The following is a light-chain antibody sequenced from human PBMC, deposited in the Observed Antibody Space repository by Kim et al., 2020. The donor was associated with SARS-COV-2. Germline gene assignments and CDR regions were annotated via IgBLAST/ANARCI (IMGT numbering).Light chain of an antibody. CDR3: FSYTRRGTYV. Sequence: QSALAQPASVSGSLGQSITISCTGSSSDVGGYEYVSWYRQHPGKAPKLIIFDVNGRPSGVSNRFSGSKSGNTAFLAISGLQAEDEADYYCFSYTRRGTYVFGTGTQVTVL. V-gene: IGLV2-14*03. CDR2: DVN. J-gene: IGLJ1*01. CDR1: SSDVGGYEY.